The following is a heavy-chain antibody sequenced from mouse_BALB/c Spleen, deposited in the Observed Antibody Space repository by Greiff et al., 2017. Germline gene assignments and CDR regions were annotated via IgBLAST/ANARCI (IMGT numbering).Heavy chain of an antibody. J-gene: IGHJ4*01. D-gene: IGHD2-2*01. CDR2: IWGGGST. Sequence: VKLEESGPGLVAPSQSLSITCTVSGFSLSRYSVHWVRQPPGKGLEWLGMIWGGGSTDYNSALKSRLSISKDNSKSQVVLKMNSLQTDDTAMYYCARYGYDVNYAMDYWGQGTSVTVSS. CDR3: ARYGYDVNYAMDY. V-gene: IGHV2-6-4*01. CDR1: GFSLSRYS.